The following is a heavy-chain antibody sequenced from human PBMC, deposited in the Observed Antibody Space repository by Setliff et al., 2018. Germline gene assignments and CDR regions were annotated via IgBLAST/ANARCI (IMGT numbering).Heavy chain of an antibody. CDR2: IHYGGTT. CDR3: YMDV. V-gene: IGHV4-39*03. Sequence: PSETLSLTCNVSGASINTGTSYWARIRQPPGKGLEWIGRIHYGGTTYYNASLKSRVTISLDTSKSQFFLKINSVTAADTAVYYLYMDVWGKGTPVTVSS. J-gene: IGHJ6*03. CDR1: GASINTGTSY.